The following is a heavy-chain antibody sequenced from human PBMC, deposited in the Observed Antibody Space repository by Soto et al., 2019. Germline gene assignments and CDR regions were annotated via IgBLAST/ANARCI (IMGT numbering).Heavy chain of an antibody. CDR2: ISTDRGDT. J-gene: IGHJ4*02. CDR1: GYSFTTHD. V-gene: IGHV1-18*01. CDR3: ATDDINTGRKDFYS. Sequence: ASVKVSCKASGYSFTTHDITWLRQAPGKGLEWVGGISTDRGDTIYPQNLQGRVTMTTDSSTSTVYMELKSLRSDDTAVYYCATDDINTGRKDFYSWSQRALVPVSS.